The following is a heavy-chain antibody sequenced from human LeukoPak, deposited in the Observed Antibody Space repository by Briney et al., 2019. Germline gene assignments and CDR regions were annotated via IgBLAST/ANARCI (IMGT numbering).Heavy chain of an antibody. J-gene: IGHJ6*03. Sequence: GGSLRLSCAASGFTFSSYWMSWVRQAPGKRLEWVANIKQDGSEKYYVDSVKGRFTISRDNAKNSLYLQMNSLRAEDTAVYYCAREGYYDSSGYYYYYYMDVWGKGTTVTVSS. D-gene: IGHD3-22*01. CDR2: IKQDGSEK. V-gene: IGHV3-7*01. CDR1: GFTFSSYW. CDR3: AREGYYDSSGYYYYYYMDV.